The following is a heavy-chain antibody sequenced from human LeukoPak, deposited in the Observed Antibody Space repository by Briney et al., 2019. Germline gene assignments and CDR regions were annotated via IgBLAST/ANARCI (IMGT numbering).Heavy chain of an antibody. J-gene: IGHJ4*02. CDR1: GGSISSYY. V-gene: IGHV4-59*08. Sequence: SETLSLTCTVSGGSISSYYWSWIRQPPGKGLEWIGYIYYSGSTNYNPSLKSRVTISVDTSKNQFSLKLSSVTAADTAVYYCARQPQRPYYYDSSGYYYFDYWGQGTLVTVSS. D-gene: IGHD3-22*01. CDR3: ARQPQRPYYYDSSGYYYFDY. CDR2: IYYSGST.